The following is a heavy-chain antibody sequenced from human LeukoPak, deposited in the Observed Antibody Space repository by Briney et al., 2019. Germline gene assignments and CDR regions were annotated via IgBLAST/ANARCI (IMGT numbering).Heavy chain of an antibody. D-gene: IGHD1-26*01. CDR3: ARTQSQSGSYRYYFGY. V-gene: IGHV4-61*08. CDR2: IYYISNT. J-gene: IGHJ4*02. Sequence: SETLSLTCTVSGASVGSAGYHWSWIRQPPGGGLEWIGYIYYISNTNYNPSLKSRVTMSVDPSKNQFSLKLNSVTAADTAVYYCARTQSQSGSYRYYFGYWGQGTMVTVSS. CDR1: GASVGSAGYH.